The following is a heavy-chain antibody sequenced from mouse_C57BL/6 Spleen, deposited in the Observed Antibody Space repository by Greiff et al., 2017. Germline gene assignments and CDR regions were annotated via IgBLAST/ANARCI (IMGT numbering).Heavy chain of an antibody. CDR3: ARQDSNYEEPYYFDY. Sequence: QVQLKQSGAELARPGASVKLSCKASGYTFTSYGISWVKQRTGQGLEWIGEIYPRSGNTYYNEKFKGKATLTAAKSSSTAYMELRSLTSEDSAVYFCARQDSNYEEPYYFDYWGQGTTLTVSS. V-gene: IGHV1-81*01. CDR2: IYPRSGNT. CDR1: GYTFTSYG. J-gene: IGHJ2*01. D-gene: IGHD2-5*01.